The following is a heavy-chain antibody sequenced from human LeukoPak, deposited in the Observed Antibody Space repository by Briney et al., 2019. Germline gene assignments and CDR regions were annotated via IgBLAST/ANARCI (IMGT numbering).Heavy chain of an antibody. V-gene: IGHV5-51*01. J-gene: IGHJ3*02. CDR1: GYNFTIYR. D-gene: IGHD3-22*01. CDR2: ISPGDSAP. CDR3: ARRLYNYDVSGPRAFDI. Sequence: GESLKISCEGSGYNFTIYRIAWVRQMPGKGLECMGIISPGDSAPTYSPSFRGQVTISVDKSINTAYLQWSSLKASDTAMYFCARRLYNYDVSGPRAFDIWGRGSMVTVSS.